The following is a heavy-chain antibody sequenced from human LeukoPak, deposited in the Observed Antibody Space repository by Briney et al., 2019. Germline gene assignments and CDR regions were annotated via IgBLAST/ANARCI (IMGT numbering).Heavy chain of an antibody. V-gene: IGHV3-20*04. CDR2: INWNGGST. J-gene: IGHJ4*02. D-gene: IGHD6-13*01. CDR3: AREVWGQNMYSTDY. CDR1: GFTFDDYG. Sequence: GGSLRLSCAASGFTFDDYGMSWVRQAPGKGLEWVSGINWNGGSTGYADSVKGRFTISRDNSKNTLYLQMNSLRAEDTAVYYCAREVWGQNMYSTDYWGQGTLVTVSS.